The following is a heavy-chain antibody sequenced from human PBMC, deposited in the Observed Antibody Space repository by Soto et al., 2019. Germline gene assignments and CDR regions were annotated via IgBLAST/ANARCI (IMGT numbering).Heavy chain of an antibody. CDR3: ARRGRESANWFDP. Sequence: QVQLVQSGAEVKTPGSSVKVSCKASGGTFNSFSIDWLRQAPGQGLEWMGGIIPMSGRPNYAQRFQGRVTFTADKFTNTVYMEVNSLTREDTAVYYCARRGRESANWFDPWGQGTLVTVYS. J-gene: IGHJ5*02. V-gene: IGHV1-69*06. CDR2: IIPMSGRP. CDR1: GGTFNSFS.